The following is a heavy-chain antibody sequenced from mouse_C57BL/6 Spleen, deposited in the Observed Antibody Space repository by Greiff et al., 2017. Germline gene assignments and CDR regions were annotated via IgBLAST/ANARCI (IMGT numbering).Heavy chain of an antibody. CDR1: GYTFTSYG. J-gene: IGHJ4*01. Sequence: QVQLKESGAELARPGASVKLSCKASGYTFTSYGISWVKQRTGQGLEWIGEIYPRSGNTYYNEKFKGKATLTADKSSSTAYMELRSLTSEDSAVYFCARERTDAMDYWGQGTSVTVSS. V-gene: IGHV1-81*01. CDR2: IYPRSGNT. CDR3: ARERTDAMDY.